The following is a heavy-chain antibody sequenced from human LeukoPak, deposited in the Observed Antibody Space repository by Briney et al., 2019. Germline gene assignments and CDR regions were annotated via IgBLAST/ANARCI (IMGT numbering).Heavy chain of an antibody. V-gene: IGHV4-59*01. CDR1: GGSISSYY. CDR3: AREVLGYYYGSGSYYNWFDP. D-gene: IGHD3-10*01. J-gene: IGHJ5*02. Sequence: SETLSLTCTVSGGSISSYYWSWIRQPPGKGLEWIGYIYYSGSNNYNPSLKHRLPISVDTSKNQFSLKLSSVTAADTAVYYCAREVLGYYYGSGSYYNWFDPWGQGTLVTVSS. CDR2: IYYSGSN.